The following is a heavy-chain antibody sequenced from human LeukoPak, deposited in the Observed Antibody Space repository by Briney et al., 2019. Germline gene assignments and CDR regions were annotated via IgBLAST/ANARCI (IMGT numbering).Heavy chain of an antibody. Sequence: GGSLRLSCAASGFTFNSFAMSWVRQAPGKGLEWVSAISGGGSTYYADSVKGRFTISRDNSKNTLYLQMNSLRAEDTAVYYCAKDGLRGYYYYMDVWGKGTTVTISS. J-gene: IGHJ6*03. V-gene: IGHV3-23*01. CDR3: AKDGLRGYYYYMDV. CDR1: GFTFNSFA. CDR2: ISGGGST.